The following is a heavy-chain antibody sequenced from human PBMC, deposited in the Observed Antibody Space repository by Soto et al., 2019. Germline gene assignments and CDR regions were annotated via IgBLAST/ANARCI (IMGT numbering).Heavy chain of an antibody. V-gene: IGHV1-69*18. D-gene: IGHD1-26*01. Sequence: VQMVQSGAEVKEPGSSVKVSCTNSGDTFSHYVMSWVRQAPGQGLAWMGSLAPISGSPNYAERFEGRLTISADAGTSTMYMELRSLKYDDTAVDYCARIGVGSRRWGQGTMVTVSS. CDR3: ARIGVGSRR. CDR2: LAPISGSP. J-gene: IGHJ3*01. CDR1: GDTFSHYV.